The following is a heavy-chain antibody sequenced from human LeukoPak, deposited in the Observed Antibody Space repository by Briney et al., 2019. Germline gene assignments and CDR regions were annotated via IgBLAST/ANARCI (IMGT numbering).Heavy chain of an antibody. Sequence: SVKVSCKASGGTFSSYAISWVRQAPGRGLEWMGGIIPIFGTANYAQKFQGRVTITTDESTSTAYMELSSLRSEDTAVYYCARGSSGWLGVFDYWGQGTLVTVSS. D-gene: IGHD6-19*01. CDR3: ARGSSGWLGVFDY. V-gene: IGHV1-69*05. CDR1: GGTFSSYA. CDR2: IIPIFGTA. J-gene: IGHJ4*02.